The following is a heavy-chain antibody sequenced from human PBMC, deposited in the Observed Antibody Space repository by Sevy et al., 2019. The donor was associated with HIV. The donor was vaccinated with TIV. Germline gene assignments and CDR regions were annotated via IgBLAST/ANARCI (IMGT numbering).Heavy chain of an antibody. Sequence: ASVKVSCKASGYTFTGYYMHWVRQAPGQGLEWMGWINPKSGGTNYVQKFQDRVTMTRDTSISTAYMELSRLRSDDTAVYYCARDVVVVAATPGQFDPWGQGTLVTVSS. D-gene: IGHD2-15*01. J-gene: IGHJ5*02. CDR1: GYTFTGYY. CDR3: ARDVVVVAATPGQFDP. CDR2: INPKSGGT. V-gene: IGHV1-2*02.